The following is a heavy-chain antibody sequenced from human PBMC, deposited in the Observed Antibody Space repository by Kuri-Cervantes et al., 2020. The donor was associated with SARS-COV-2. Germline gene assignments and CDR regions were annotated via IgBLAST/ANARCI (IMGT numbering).Heavy chain of an antibody. CDR2: IYYSGST. D-gene: IGHD2-2*01. Sequence: SETLSLTCTVSGGSISSSSYYWGWIRRPPGKGLEWIGSIYYSGSTNYNPSLKSRVTISVDTSKNQFSLKLSSVTAADTAVYYCARGHIVVVPAARNWFDPWGQGTLVTVSS. J-gene: IGHJ5*02. V-gene: IGHV4-39*07. CDR1: GGSISSSSYY. CDR3: ARGHIVVVPAARNWFDP.